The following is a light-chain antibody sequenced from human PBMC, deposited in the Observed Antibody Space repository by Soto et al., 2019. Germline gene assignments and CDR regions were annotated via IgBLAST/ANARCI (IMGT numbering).Light chain of an antibody. CDR1: SSDVGGYNY. Sequence: QSVLTQPASVSGSPGQSITISCTGTSSDVGGYNYVSWYQQHPGKAPKLMIYEVSNRPSGVSNRFSGSKSGNTASLTISGLQAEDAADYYCSSYTSSSTPYVVGTGTKLTVL. J-gene: IGLJ1*01. V-gene: IGLV2-14*01. CDR3: SSYTSSSTPYV. CDR2: EVS.